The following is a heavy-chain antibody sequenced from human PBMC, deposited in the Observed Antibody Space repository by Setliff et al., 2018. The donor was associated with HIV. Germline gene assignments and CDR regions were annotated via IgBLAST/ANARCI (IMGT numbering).Heavy chain of an antibody. D-gene: IGHD1-1*01. CDR1: GFTFSSYA. CDR2: ISYDGSNT. V-gene: IGHV3-30*07. J-gene: IGHJ5*01. Sequence: GGSLRLSCAASGFTFSSYAMHWVRQAPGKGLEWVAVISYDGSNTYYADSVKGRFTISRDNSKNTLYLQMNSLRAGDTAVYYCARDWNGDGRSIDSWGQGTLVTVSS. CDR3: ARDWNGDGRSIDS.